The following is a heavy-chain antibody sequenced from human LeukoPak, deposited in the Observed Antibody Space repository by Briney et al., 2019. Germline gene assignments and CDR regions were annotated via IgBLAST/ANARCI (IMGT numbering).Heavy chain of an antibody. V-gene: IGHV3-23*01. D-gene: IGHD3-10*01. Sequence: PGGSLRLSCAASGFTFSSYAMSWVRQAPGKGLKWVSSISGSGSNTYYADSVKGRFTISRDNSKNILYLQMNSLRAEDTAIYYCAKDQRGYGRIVDYWGQGTLVTISS. CDR1: GFTFSSYA. J-gene: IGHJ4*02. CDR3: AKDQRGYGRIVDY. CDR2: ISGSGSNT.